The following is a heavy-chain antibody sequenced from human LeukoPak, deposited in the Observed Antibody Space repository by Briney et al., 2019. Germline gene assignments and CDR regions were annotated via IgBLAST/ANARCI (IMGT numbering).Heavy chain of an antibody. D-gene: IGHD2-8*01. J-gene: IGHJ4*02. Sequence: GGSLRLSCAASGFTFSNYWMSWVRQAPGKGLEWVASIHQHGNEKYFVASVRGRFTISRDNAKNSLYLQMSSLRAEDTAVYYCATLNGPLFEYWGQGTLVTASS. CDR3: ATLNGPLFEY. CDR2: IHQHGNEK. CDR1: GFTFSNYW. V-gene: IGHV3-7*01.